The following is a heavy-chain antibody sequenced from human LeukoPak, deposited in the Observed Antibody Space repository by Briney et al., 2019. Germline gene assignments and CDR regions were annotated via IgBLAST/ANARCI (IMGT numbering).Heavy chain of an antibody. J-gene: IGHJ4*02. D-gene: IGHD6-13*01. Sequence: PGGSLRLSCAASGFTFSSYAMSWVRQAPGKGLEWVSSISGSGGSTYYADSVKGRFTISRDDSKNTLYLQMNSLRAEDTAVYYCAKFRLAAAGPPDYWGQGTLVTVSS. CDR3: AKFRLAAAGPPDY. CDR2: ISGSGGST. V-gene: IGHV3-23*01. CDR1: GFTFSSYA.